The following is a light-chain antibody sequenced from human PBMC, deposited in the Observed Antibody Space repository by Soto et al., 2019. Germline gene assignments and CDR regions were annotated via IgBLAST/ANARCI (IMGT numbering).Light chain of an antibody. CDR3: QRYNSVPVT. J-gene: IGKJ5*01. Sequence: IQMTQSPSSLSASVGDRVTITCRASQDIGIYLAWYQQRPGTVPKLLIYSASTLQSGFPSRFSGSGSGTDFTLTINSLQPEDVATYYCQRYNSVPVTFGQGTRLEIK. CDR1: QDIGIY. CDR2: SAS. V-gene: IGKV1-27*01.